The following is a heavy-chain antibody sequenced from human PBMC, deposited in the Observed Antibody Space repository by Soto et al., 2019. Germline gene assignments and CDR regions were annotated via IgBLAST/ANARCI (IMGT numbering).Heavy chain of an antibody. J-gene: IGHJ6*02. CDR3: ARDQGYYGSGSYYKPPGYYYYGMDV. D-gene: IGHD3-10*01. V-gene: IGHV4-59*01. CDR2: IYYSGST. Sequence: XGILWLTCTVSGGSISSYYWSWIRQPPGKGLEWIGYIYYSGSTNYNPSLKSRVTISVDTSKNQFSLKLSSVTAADTAVYYCARDQGYYGSGSYYKPPGYYYYGMDVWGQGTTVTVSS. CDR1: GGSISSYY.